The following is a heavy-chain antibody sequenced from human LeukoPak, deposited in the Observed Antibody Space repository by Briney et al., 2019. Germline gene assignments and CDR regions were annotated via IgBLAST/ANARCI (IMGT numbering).Heavy chain of an antibody. J-gene: IGHJ3*02. CDR2: IYHSGST. D-gene: IGHD3-22*01. V-gene: IGHV4-30-2*01. CDR3: ASRLLTYYCDSSGYYYRASAFDI. CDR1: GGSISSGGYS. Sequence: SETLSLTCAVSGGSISSGGYSWSWIRQPPGKGLEWIGYIYHSGSTYYNPSLKSRVTISVDTSKNQFSLKLSSVTAADTAVYYCASRLLTYYCDSSGYYYRASAFDIWGQGTMVTVSS.